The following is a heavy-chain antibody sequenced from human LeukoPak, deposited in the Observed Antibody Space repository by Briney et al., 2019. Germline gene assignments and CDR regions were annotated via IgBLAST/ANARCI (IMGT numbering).Heavy chain of an antibody. Sequence: PGGSLRLSCAASGFTFSSYAMTWVRQAPGKGLEWVSAISGSGGSTYYADSVKGQFPISRDNSKNTLFLQMNSLRAEDTAVYYCAKCGDGYNSGHYYYYMDVWGKGTTVTVSS. V-gene: IGHV3-23*01. CDR2: ISGSGGST. D-gene: IGHD5-24*01. J-gene: IGHJ6*03. CDR3: AKCGDGYNSGHYYYYMDV. CDR1: GFTFSSYA.